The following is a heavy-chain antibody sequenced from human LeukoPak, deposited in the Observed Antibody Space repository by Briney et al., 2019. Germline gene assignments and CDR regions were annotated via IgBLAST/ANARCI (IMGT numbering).Heavy chain of an antibody. V-gene: IGHV4-59*01. CDR1: GGSISSYY. J-gene: IGHJ5*02. CDR3: ARRGYSYGDFWFDP. CDR2: IYYSGST. Sequence: PSETLSLTCTVSGGSISSYYWSWIRQPPGKGLEWIGYIYYSGSTNYNPSLKSRVTISVDTSKNQFSPKLSSVTAADTAVYYCARRGYSYGDFWFDPWGQGTLVTVSS. D-gene: IGHD5-18*01.